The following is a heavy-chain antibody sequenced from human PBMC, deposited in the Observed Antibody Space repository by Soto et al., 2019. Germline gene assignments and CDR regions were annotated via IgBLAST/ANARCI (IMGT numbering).Heavy chain of an antibody. CDR1: GYTFTSYD. CDR3: ARGRRGLFWFGDNSDY. CDR2: MNPNSGNT. Sequence: ASVKVSCKASGYTFTSYDINWVRQATGQGLEWMGWMNPNSGNTGYAQKFQGRVTMTRNTSISTAYMELSSLRSEDTAVYYCARGRRGLFWFGDNSDYWGQGTLVTVSS. V-gene: IGHV1-8*01. D-gene: IGHD3-10*01. J-gene: IGHJ4*02.